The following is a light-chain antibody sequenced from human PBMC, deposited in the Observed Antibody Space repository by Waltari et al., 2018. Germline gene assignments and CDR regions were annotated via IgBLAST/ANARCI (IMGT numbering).Light chain of an antibody. J-gene: IGKJ1*01. Sequence: DIQMTQSPSTLSASVGARVTITCRASQSISSWLAWYQQKPGKAPKPLIYDASSLESGVPSRFSGSGSGTEFTLTISSLQPDDFATYYCQQYNSYPWTFGQGTKVEIK. CDR2: DAS. CDR1: QSISSW. V-gene: IGKV1-5*01. CDR3: QQYNSYPWT.